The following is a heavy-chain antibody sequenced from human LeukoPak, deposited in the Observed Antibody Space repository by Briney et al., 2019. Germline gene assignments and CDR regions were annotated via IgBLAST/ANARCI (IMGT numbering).Heavy chain of an antibody. CDR2: IYHSGST. CDR3: ARVGRYRLFDY. D-gene: IGHD3-9*01. CDR1: GGSISSSNW. J-gene: IGHJ4*02. Sequence: SETLSLTCTVSGGSISSSNWWSWVRQPPGKGLEWIGEIYHSGSTNYNPSLKSRVTISVDKSKNRFSLKLSSVTAADTAVYYCARVGRYRLFDYWGQGTLVTVSS. V-gene: IGHV4-4*02.